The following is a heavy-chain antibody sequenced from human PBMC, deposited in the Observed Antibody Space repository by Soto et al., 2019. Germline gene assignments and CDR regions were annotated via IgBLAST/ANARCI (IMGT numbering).Heavy chain of an antibody. V-gene: IGHV4-31*03. CDR1: GVSISSPQHN. CDR2: IHYSGTT. J-gene: IGHJ4*02. D-gene: IGHD1-1*01. Sequence: SETLSLTCTVSGVSISSPQHNWSWIRQYPGKGLEWIGFIHYSGTTYYNPSLKSRVAISVDTSRNDFSLRLSSVTAADTAVYYCTTGGDAYKTGYWGQGTLVTVSS. CDR3: TTGGDAYKTGY.